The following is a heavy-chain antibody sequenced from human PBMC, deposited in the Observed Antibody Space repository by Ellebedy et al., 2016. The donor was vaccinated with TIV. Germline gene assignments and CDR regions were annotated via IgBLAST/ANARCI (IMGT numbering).Heavy chain of an antibody. CDR1: GGSISSSNW. CDR2: IYHSGST. J-gene: IGHJ6*02. V-gene: IGHV4-4*02. Sequence: SETLSLXXAVSGGSISSSNWWSWVRQPPGKGLEWIGEIYHSGSTNYNPSLKSRVTISVDKSKNQFSLKLSSVTAADTAVYYCARDSQDIVVVPAGSSYYYGMDVWGQGTTVTVSS. D-gene: IGHD2-2*01. CDR3: ARDSQDIVVVPAGSSYYYGMDV.